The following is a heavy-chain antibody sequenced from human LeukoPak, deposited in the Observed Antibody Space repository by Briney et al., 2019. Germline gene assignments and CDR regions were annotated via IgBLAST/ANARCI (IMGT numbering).Heavy chain of an antibody. D-gene: IGHD3-22*01. CDR1: GFTFSDSA. CDR3: TRINYDSSDYPHPFDY. J-gene: IGHJ4*02. CDR2: IRSKTNSYAT. Sequence: PGGSLRLSCAASGFTFSDSAVHWVRQASGKGLEWVGCIRSKTNSYATAYAASVKGRLTISRDDSKNTAYLQMNSLKTEDTAVYYCTRINYDSSDYPHPFDYWGQGTLVTVSS. V-gene: IGHV3-73*01.